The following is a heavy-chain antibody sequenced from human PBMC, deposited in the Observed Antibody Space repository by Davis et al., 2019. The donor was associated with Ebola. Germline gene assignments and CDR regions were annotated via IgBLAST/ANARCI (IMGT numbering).Heavy chain of an antibody. CDR1: GFTVSSNY. CDR2: IYYGGGT. D-gene: IGHD3-22*01. CDR3: ARGDSYYDPSGYYAGPETPDH. Sequence: ESLKISCAASGFTVSSNYMSWVRQAPGKGLEWIGNIYYGGGTYYNPSLKSRGTISVATSKNQFSLKLTSVTAADTAVYYCARGDSYYDPSGYYAGPETPDHWGQGTLVSVSS. V-gene: IGHV4-59*02. J-gene: IGHJ4*02.